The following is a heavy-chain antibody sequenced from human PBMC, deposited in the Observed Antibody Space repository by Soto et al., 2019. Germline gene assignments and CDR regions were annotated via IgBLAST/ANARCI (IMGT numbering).Heavy chain of an antibody. CDR2: ISAYNGNT. D-gene: IGHD6-19*01. Sequence: GXSGKVSFKASCYTFTSYGISWVRQAPGQGLEWMGWISAYNGNTNYAQKLQGRVTMTTDTSTSTAYMELRSLRSDDTAVYYCARAGIAVAGTKRRLVGFDRPDDAFDIWGQGTMVTVSS. J-gene: IGHJ3*02. V-gene: IGHV1-18*01. CDR3: ARAGIAVAGTKRRLVGFDRPDDAFDI. CDR1: CYTFTSYG.